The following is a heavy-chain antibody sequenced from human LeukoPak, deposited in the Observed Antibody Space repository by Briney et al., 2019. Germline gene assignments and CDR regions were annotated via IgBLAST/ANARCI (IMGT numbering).Heavy chain of an antibody. V-gene: IGHV1-69*13. CDR2: IIPIFGTA. J-gene: IGHJ5*02. CDR1: GGTFSSYA. Sequence: SVKVSCKASGGTFSSYAISWVRQAPGQGLEWIGGIIPIFGTANYAQKFQGRVTITADESTSTAYMELSSLRSGDTAVYYCAREGSEIFGVVEVLNWFDPWGQGTLVTVSS. D-gene: IGHD3-3*01. CDR3: AREGSEIFGVVEVLNWFDP.